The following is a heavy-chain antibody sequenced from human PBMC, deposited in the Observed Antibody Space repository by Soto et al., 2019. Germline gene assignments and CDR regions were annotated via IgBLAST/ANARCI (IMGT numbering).Heavy chain of an antibody. CDR3: AKDDYGIFPY. D-gene: IGHD3-10*01. CDR1: GYPFTTYY. V-gene: IGHV1-2*02. Sequence: HVQLVQSGTEVKKPGASVRVSCMVSGYPFTTYYIHWVRQAPGQGLEWMGWIDPRSGGTVYEQKFQGRVPMTRDTSISTVYIYLSGLTSDDTALYYCAKDDYGIFPYWGQGSLVTVSS. CDR2: IDPRSGGT. J-gene: IGHJ4*02.